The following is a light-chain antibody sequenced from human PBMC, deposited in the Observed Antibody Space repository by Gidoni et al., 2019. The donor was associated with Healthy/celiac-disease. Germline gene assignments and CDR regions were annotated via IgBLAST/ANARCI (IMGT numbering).Light chain of an antibody. CDR2: KVS. CDR3: MQGTHWPPLT. Sequence: DVVMTQSPLSLPVTLGQPASISCRSSQSLVHSDGNTSLNWFQQRPGQSPRRLIYKVSNRDSGVPDRFSGSGSGTDFTLKISRVEAEDVGVYYCMQGTHWPPLTFXGXTKVEIK. V-gene: IGKV2-30*02. CDR1: QSLVHSDGNTS. J-gene: IGKJ4*01.